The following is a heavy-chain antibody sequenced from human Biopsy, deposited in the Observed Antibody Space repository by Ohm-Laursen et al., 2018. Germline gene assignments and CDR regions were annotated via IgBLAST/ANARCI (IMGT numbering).Heavy chain of an antibody. CDR1: GFSFSSYG. CDR2: LWYDGTNK. D-gene: IGHD1-1*01. V-gene: IGHV3-33*01. Sequence: SLRLSCSASGFSFSSYGMHWVRRAPGKGLEWVAVLWYDGTNKYYADSAKGRFTISRDNSKNTLYLQMNSLRAEDTAMYYCARPTNARAGGAPFDIWGQGTMVTVSS. CDR3: ARPTNARAGGAPFDI. J-gene: IGHJ3*02.